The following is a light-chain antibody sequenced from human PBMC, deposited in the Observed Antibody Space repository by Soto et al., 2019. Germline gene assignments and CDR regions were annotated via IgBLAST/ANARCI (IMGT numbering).Light chain of an antibody. V-gene: IGKV1-5*03. CDR1: QSVSGS. CDR2: KAY. CDR3: QHSNCYFRT. J-gene: IGKJ1*01. Sequence: DIQMTQSPSTLSASGGDSVSITCRASQSVSGSWAWYKQKAGKAPKRLIYKAYTLERGVPQRFSGSGSGTEFTLTSGSLQPDDFATYYCQHSNCYFRTFGQGTKVEIK.